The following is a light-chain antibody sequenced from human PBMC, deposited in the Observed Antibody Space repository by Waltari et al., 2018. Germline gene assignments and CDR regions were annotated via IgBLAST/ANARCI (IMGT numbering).Light chain of an antibody. CDR3: CSYAGSSPL. CDR1: TSDVVTYSL. J-gene: IGLJ3*02. CDR2: EGT. Sequence: SALTQPASVSGSPGQSITISCAGATSDVVTYSLVSWYQQHPGNPPKLMIHEGTQRPSGISNRFSGSNSDNTASLTISGLQFEDEAYYYCCSYAGSSPLFGGGTRVTVL. V-gene: IGLV2-23*01.